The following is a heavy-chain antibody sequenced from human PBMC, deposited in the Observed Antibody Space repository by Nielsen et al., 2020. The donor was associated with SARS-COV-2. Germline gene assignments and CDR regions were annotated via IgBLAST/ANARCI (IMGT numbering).Heavy chain of an antibody. CDR1: GFTFDDYT. Sequence: GESLKISCAASGFTFDDYTMHWVRQAPGKGLEWVSLISWDGGSTYYADSVKGRFTISRDNSKNTLYLQMNSLRAEDTAVYYCARVGSGWQIDYWGQGTLVTVSS. V-gene: IGHV3-43*01. CDR2: ISWDGGST. CDR3: ARVGSGWQIDY. J-gene: IGHJ4*02. D-gene: IGHD6-19*01.